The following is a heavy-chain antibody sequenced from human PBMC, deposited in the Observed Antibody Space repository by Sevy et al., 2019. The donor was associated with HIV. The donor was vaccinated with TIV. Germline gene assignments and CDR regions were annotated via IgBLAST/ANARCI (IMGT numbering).Heavy chain of an antibody. V-gene: IGHV3-21*01. CDR3: ARDRRTLNYYGSSGYNYYFDY. Sequence: GGSLRLSCAASGFTFSSYSMNWVRQAPGKGLEWVSSISSSSSYIYYADSVKGRFTISRDNAKNSLYLQMNSLRAEDTAVYFCARDRRTLNYYGSSGYNYYFDYWGQGTLVTVSS. CDR2: ISSSSSYI. CDR1: GFTFSSYS. J-gene: IGHJ4*02. D-gene: IGHD3-22*01.